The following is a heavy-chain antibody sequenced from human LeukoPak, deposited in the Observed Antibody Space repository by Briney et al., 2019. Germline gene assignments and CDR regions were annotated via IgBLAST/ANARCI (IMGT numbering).Heavy chain of an antibody. J-gene: IGHJ5*02. V-gene: IGHV4-34*01. CDR2: INHSGST. CDR3: ARGQIRFWGAKNWSDP. CDR1: GGSFSGYY. D-gene: IGHD3-3*01. Sequence: SETLSLTCAVYGGSFSGYYWSWIRQPPGKGLEWIGEINHSGSTNYNPSLKSRVTISVDTSKNQFSLKLSSVTAADTAVYYCARGQIRFWGAKNWSDPWGQGTLVTVSS.